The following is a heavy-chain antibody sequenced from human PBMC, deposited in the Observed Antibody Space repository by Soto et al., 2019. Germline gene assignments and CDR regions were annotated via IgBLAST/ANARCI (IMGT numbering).Heavy chain of an antibody. V-gene: IGHV3-30*18. CDR2: ISYDGSNK. D-gene: IGHD2-2*01. Sequence: SLRLSCAASGFTFSSYGMHWCRQAPGKGLEWVAVISYDGSNKYYADSVKGRFTISRDNSKNTLYLQMNSLRAEDTAVYYCAKDPPRMGYCSSTICYYYYYYYMDVWCKGTTVSVSS. CDR1: GFTFSSYG. CDR3: AKDPPRMGYCSSTICYYYYYYYMDV. J-gene: IGHJ6*03.